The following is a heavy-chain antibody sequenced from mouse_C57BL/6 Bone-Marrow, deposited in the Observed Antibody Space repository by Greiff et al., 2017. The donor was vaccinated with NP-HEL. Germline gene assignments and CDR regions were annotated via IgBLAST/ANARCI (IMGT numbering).Heavy chain of an antibody. Sequence: ESGPGLVKPSQSLSLTCSVTGYSITSGYYWNWIRQFPGNKLEWMGYISYDGSNNYNPSLKNRISITRDTSKNQFFLKLNSVTTEDTATYYCARDTLIYYYGSSYLFAYWGQGTLVTVSA. V-gene: IGHV3-6*01. CDR2: ISYDGSN. D-gene: IGHD1-1*01. CDR3: ARDTLIYYYGSSYLFAY. J-gene: IGHJ3*01. CDR1: GYSITSGYY.